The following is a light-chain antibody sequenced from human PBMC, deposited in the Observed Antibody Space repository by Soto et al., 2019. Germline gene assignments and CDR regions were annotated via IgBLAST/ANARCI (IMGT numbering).Light chain of an antibody. V-gene: IGLV2-11*01. Sequence: QSALTQPRSVSGSPGQSVTISCTGTSSDVGAYNFVSWYQQHPGKAPKLMIYDVSKRPSGVPDRFSGFKSGNTASLTISGLQAEDEADYYCCSYAGSYTWVFGGGTKVTVL. J-gene: IGLJ2*01. CDR1: SSDVGAYNF. CDR2: DVS. CDR3: CSYAGSYTWV.